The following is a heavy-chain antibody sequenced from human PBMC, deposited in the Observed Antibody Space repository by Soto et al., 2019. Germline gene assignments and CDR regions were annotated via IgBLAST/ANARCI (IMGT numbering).Heavy chain of an antibody. V-gene: IGHV2-5*02. J-gene: IGHJ4*02. D-gene: IGHD4-17*01. CDR3: AHLTTSSVGDY. CDR1: GFSLSTSGVG. CDR2: IYWDDDQ. Sequence: QITLKESGPPLVKPTQTLTLTCTFSGFSLSTSGVGVGWIRQPPGKALEWLAVIYWDDDQRYSPSLRSRLAITKDTSKNQVVLRMTSMDPVDTATYYCAHLTTSSVGDYWGQGTLVTVSS.